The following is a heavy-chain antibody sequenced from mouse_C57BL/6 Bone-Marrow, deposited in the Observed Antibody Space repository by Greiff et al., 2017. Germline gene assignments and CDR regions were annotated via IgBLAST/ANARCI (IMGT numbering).Heavy chain of an antibody. CDR3: TGSQAWFAY. J-gene: IGHJ3*01. CDR2: IDPENGDT. D-gene: IGHD1-1*01. Sequence: VQLKESGAELVRPGASVKLSCTASGFNIKDDYMHWVKQRPEQGLEWIGWIDPENGDTEYASKFQGKATITADTSSNTAYLPLSSLTSEDTAVYYCTGSQAWFAYWGQGTLVTVSA. CDR1: GFNIKDDY. V-gene: IGHV14-4*01.